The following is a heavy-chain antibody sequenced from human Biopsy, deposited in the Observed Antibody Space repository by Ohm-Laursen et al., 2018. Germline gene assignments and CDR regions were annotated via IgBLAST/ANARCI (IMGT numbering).Heavy chain of an antibody. Sequence: SLRLSCAASGFNFSSHAMDWVRQAPGKGLEWVSGIRDSGDSAYYADSVKGRFTISRDNSRNTLYLQMNSLRAEDTAVYFCPNQYCGGITCLMNFWGRGTLVTVSS. J-gene: IGHJ4*02. CDR1: GFNFSSHA. D-gene: IGHD2-21*01. CDR2: IRDSGDSA. CDR3: PNQYCGGITCLMNF. V-gene: IGHV3-23*01.